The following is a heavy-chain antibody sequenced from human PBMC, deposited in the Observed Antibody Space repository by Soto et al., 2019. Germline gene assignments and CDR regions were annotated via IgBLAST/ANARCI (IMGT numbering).Heavy chain of an antibody. CDR1: GFTFSSYA. J-gene: IGHJ4*02. CDR2: ISGSGGST. CDR3: AKDRGYSYGWDYFDY. V-gene: IGHV3-23*01. D-gene: IGHD5-18*01. Sequence: EVQLLESGGGLVQPGGSLRLSCAASGFTFSSYAMSWVRQAPGKGLEWVSAISGSGGSTYYADSVKGRFTISRDNSKNPLYLQMNSLRAEDTAVYYCAKDRGYSYGWDYFDYWGQGTLVTVSS.